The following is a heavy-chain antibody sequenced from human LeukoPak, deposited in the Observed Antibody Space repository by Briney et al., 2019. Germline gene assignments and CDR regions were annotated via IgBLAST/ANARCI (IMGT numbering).Heavy chain of an antibody. Sequence: ASVKVSCKASGYTFTSYDINWVRQATGQGLEWMGWMNPNSGNTGYAQKFQGRVTITRNTSISTAYMELSSLRSEDTAVYYCARGQWFTPYYYYCYMDVWGKGTTVTVSS. CDR1: GYTFTSYD. CDR2: MNPNSGNT. CDR3: ARGQWFTPYYYYCYMDV. D-gene: IGHD3-22*01. J-gene: IGHJ6*03. V-gene: IGHV1-8*03.